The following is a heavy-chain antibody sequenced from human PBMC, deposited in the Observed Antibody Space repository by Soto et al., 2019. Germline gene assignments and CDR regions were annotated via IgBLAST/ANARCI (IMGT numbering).Heavy chain of an antibody. CDR3: ARDSGLIRGSYGVDV. V-gene: IGHV3-53*01. D-gene: IGHD3-10*01. CDR2: IYRSGAI. J-gene: IGHJ6*02. Sequence: PGGSLRLSCAASGFTVPTNYMTWVRQAPGKGLEWVSVIYRSGAIYYPDSVRDRFTASRDYSHNTLYLQMDSLRVEDTAVYYCARDSGLIRGSYGVDVWGPGTTVTVSS. CDR1: GFTVPTNY.